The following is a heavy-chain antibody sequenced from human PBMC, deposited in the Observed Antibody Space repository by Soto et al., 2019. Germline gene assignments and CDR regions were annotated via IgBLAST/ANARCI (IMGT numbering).Heavy chain of an antibody. D-gene: IGHD2-15*01. Sequence: XGSLQLSCAASGFTFSSYDMHWVRQATGKGLEWVSAIGTAGDTYYPGSVKGRFTISRENAKNSLYLQMNSLRAGDTAVYYCARSCSGGSCYLDAFDIWGQGTMVTVSS. V-gene: IGHV3-13*01. CDR3: ARSCSGGSCYLDAFDI. CDR1: GFTFSSYD. J-gene: IGHJ3*02. CDR2: IGTAGDT.